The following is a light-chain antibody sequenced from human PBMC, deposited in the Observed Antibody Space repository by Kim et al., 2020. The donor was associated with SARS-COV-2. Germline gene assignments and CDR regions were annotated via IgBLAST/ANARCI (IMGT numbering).Light chain of an antibody. V-gene: IGKV3-15*01. CDR2: GIY. CDR3: QHYNGWPR. J-gene: IGKJ2*03. Sequence: LSVSPGERVTLSCKASRSINGNLAWYQQRPGQAPRLLIYGIYLRAAGSPARFSGSGSELEFTLTISGLQSEDFATYYCQHYNGWPRFGQGTKLEI. CDR1: RSINGN.